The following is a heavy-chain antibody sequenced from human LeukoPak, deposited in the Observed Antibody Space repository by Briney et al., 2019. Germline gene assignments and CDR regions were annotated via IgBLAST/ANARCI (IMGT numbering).Heavy chain of an antibody. CDR3: ARDADYYDAFDI. CDR1: GDSVSSNSAA. CDR2: TYYRSKWYN. V-gene: IGHV6-1*01. D-gene: IGHD3-10*01. J-gene: IGHJ3*02. Sequence: SQTLSLTCVIPGDSVSSNSAAWNWFRQSPSRGLEWLGRTYYRSKWYNDYAVSVKSRITINPDTSKNHFSLQLNSVTPEDTAVYYCARDADYYDAFDIWGQGTMVTVSS.